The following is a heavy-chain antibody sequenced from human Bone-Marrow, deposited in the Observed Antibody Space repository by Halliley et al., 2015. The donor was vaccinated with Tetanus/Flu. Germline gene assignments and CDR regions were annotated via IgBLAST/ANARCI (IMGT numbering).Heavy chain of an antibody. V-gene: IGHV4-31*02. D-gene: IGHD5-12*01. J-gene: IGHJ4*02. CDR3: AGSFDYSGYFTYYFDW. CDR2: VYFSGTP. Sequence: WIGYVYFSGTPYYSPSLKSRASISVDTSKNQFSLRLTSVTAADTAVYFCAGSFDYSGYFTYYFDWWGPGTLVTVSS.